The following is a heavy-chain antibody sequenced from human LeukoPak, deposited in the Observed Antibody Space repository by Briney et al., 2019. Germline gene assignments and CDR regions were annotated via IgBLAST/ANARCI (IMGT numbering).Heavy chain of an antibody. D-gene: IGHD2-15*01. CDR3: RYCSGGSCFYGMDV. CDR2: INPNSGGT. CDR1: GYTFTGYY. V-gene: IGHV1-2*02. Sequence: ASVKVSCKASGYTFTGYYMHWVRQAPGQGLEWMGWINPNSGGTNYAQKFQGRVTMTRDTSISTAYMELSRLRSDDTAVYYCRYCSGGSCFYGMDVWGQGTTVTVSS. J-gene: IGHJ6*02.